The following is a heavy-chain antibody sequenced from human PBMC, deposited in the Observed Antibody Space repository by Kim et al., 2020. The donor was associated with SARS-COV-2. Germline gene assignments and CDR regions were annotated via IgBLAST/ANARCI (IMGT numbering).Heavy chain of an antibody. J-gene: IGHJ6*03. CDR1: GYTFTSYA. CDR3: ARVRRWLPDYYYYMDV. CDR2: INTNTGNP. D-gene: IGHD5-12*01. V-gene: IGHV7-4-1*02. Sequence: ASVKVSCKASGYTFTSYAMNWVRQAPGQGLEWMGWINTNTGNPTYAQGFTGRFVFSLDTSVSTAYLQISSLKAEDTAVYYCARVRRWLPDYYYYMDVWGKGTTVTVSS.